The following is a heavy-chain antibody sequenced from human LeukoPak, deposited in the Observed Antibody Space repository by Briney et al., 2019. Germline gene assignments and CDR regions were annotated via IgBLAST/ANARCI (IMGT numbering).Heavy chain of an antibody. CDR1: GYSISSTNW. V-gene: IGHV4-28*01. CDR2: IYYSGST. Sequence: SDTLSLTCAVSGYSISSTNWWGWIRQPPGKGLEWVGYIYYSGSTYYNPSLKSRVTMSVDTSKNQFSLKLSSVTAADTAVYYCARTPESIRGIISNCFDPWGQGTLVTVSS. J-gene: IGHJ5*02. CDR3: ARTPESIRGIISNCFDP. D-gene: IGHD3-10*01.